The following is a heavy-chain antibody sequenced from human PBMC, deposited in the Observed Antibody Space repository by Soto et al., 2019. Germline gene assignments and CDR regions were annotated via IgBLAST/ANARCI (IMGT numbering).Heavy chain of an antibody. V-gene: IGHV3-23*01. CDR3: AKDASPAYDSSGYYVSLGY. CDR1: GFTFSSYA. Sequence: PVGSLRLSCAASGFTFSSYAMSWVRQAPGKGLEWVSAISGSGGSTYYADSVKGRFTISRDNSKNTLYLQMNSLRAEDTAVYYCAKDASPAYDSSGYYVSLGYWGQGTLVTVSS. D-gene: IGHD3-22*01. CDR2: ISGSGGST. J-gene: IGHJ4*02.